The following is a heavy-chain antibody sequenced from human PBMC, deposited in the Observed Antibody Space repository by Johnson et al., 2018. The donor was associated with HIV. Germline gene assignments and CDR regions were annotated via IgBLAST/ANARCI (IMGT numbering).Heavy chain of an antibody. CDR3: AKDHSVGATTEDAFDI. J-gene: IGHJ3*02. D-gene: IGHD1-26*01. V-gene: IGHV3-9*01. Sequence: VQLVESGGGLVQPGGSLRLSCAASGFTFSSYWMHWVRQAPGKGLEWVSGISWNSGSIGYADSVKGRFTISRDNAKNALYLQMNSLRADDTALYYCAKDHSVGATTEDAFDIWGQGTMVTVSS. CDR2: ISWNSGSI. CDR1: GFTFSSYW.